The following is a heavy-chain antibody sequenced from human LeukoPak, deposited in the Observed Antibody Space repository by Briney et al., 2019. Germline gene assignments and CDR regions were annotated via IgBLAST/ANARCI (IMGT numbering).Heavy chain of an antibody. D-gene: IGHD3-3*01. V-gene: IGHV4-61*02. CDR2: IYTSGGT. CDR1: GGSISSGSYY. J-gene: IGHJ6*03. Sequence: RASQTLSLTCTVSGGSISSGSYYWSWIRQPAGKGLEWIGRIYTSGGTNYNPSLKSRVTISVDTSKNQFSLKLSSVTAADTAVYYCARGLYYDFWSVHPRGLYYMDVWGKGTTVTVSS. CDR3: ARGLYYDFWSVHPRGLYYMDV.